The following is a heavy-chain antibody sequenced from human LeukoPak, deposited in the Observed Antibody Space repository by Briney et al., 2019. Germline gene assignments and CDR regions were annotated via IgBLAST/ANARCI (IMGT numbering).Heavy chain of an antibody. CDR3: ARVAAAGTLGPWGHYCYYYMDV. Sequence: PGGSLRLSCAASGFTVSSNYMSWVRQAPGKGLEWVSVIYSGGSTYYADSVKGRFTISRDNSKNTLYLQMNSLRAEDTAVYYCARVAAAGTLGPWGHYCYYYMDVWGKGTTVTISS. J-gene: IGHJ6*03. CDR2: IYSGGST. V-gene: IGHV3-66*01. CDR1: GFTVSSNY. D-gene: IGHD6-13*01.